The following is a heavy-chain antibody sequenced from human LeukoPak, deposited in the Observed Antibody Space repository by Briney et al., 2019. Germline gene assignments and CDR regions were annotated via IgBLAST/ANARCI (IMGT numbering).Heavy chain of an antibody. D-gene: IGHD6-13*01. CDR1: GFTFTTSW. J-gene: IGHJ3*01. CDR3: ARDQYSSTWYRGAFDV. V-gene: IGHV3-74*01. CDR2: IESDGTST. Sequence: GGSLRLSCAASGFTFTTSWMHWFRHAPGKGLAWVSRIESDGTSTTYADSVKGRFTISRDNAKNTLYLQMNSLRAEDTAVYYCARDQYSSTWYRGAFDVWGQGTMVSVSS.